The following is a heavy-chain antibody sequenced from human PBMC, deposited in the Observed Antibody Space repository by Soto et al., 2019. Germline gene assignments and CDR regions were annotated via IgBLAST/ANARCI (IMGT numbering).Heavy chain of an antibody. D-gene: IGHD5-12*01. CDR3: ARVRANWLQRNVYYGMDV. V-gene: IGHV1-69*01. CDR1: GGTFSSYA. J-gene: IGHJ6*02. Sequence: QVQLVQSGAEVKKPGSSVKVSCKASGGTFSSYAISWVRQAPGQGLEWMGGIIPIFGTANYAQKFQGRVTSTADESTSTAYMELSSLRSEDTAVYYCARVRANWLQRNVYYGMDVWGQGTTVTVSS. CDR2: IIPIFGTA.